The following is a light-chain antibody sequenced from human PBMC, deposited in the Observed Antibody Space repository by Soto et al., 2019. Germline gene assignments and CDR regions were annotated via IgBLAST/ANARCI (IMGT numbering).Light chain of an antibody. Sequence: EIVMTQSPATVSVSPGERATPSCRASQSVNNQLAWYQQRPGQAPRLLMYGASTRATGRPARFSGSGSGTEFTLTISSLQSEDFAVYYCQQYHIWPGTFGQGTKVDI. V-gene: IGKV3-15*01. J-gene: IGKJ1*01. CDR2: GAS. CDR1: QSVNNQ. CDR3: QQYHIWPGT.